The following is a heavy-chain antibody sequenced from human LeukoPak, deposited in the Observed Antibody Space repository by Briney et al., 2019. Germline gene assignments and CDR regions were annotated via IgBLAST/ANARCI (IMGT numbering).Heavy chain of an antibody. J-gene: IGHJ5*02. CDR3: AKQIVVITQAWFDP. V-gene: IGHV3-23*01. D-gene: IGHD3-22*01. Sequence: GGSLRLSCAASGFTFSSYAMNWVRQAPGKGLEWVSVISASGATTYYADSVRGRFTISRDNSKNTLYLQMNSLRAEDTAVYYCAKQIVVITQAWFDPWGQGTLVTVSS. CDR2: ISASGATT. CDR1: GFTFSSYA.